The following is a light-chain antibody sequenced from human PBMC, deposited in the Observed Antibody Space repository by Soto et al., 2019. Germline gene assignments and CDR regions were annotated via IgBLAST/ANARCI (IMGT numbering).Light chain of an antibody. V-gene: IGKV1-9*01. Sequence: DIQLTQSPSFLSASVGDRVTITCRARQGISNSLAWYQHNPGKPPKLLIYGASTLQSGVPSRFSGSGSGTEFTLTISSLQPEDFATYYCQQLNNYPRALTFGGGTKVEIK. CDR1: QGISNS. J-gene: IGKJ4*01. CDR2: GAS. CDR3: QQLNNYPRALT.